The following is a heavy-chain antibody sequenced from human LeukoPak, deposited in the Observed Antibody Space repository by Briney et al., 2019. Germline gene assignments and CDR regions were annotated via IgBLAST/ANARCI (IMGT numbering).Heavy chain of an antibody. Sequence: GGSLRLSCAASGFTFSSYAMSWVRQAPGKGLEWVSAISGSGGTTYHADSVKGRFTISRDNSKNTLYLQMNSLRAEDTAVYYCAKRREPAATKYYFDCWGQGTLVTVSS. V-gene: IGHV3-23*01. CDR2: ISGSGGTT. J-gene: IGHJ4*02. CDR1: GFTFSSYA. D-gene: IGHD2-2*01. CDR3: AKRREPAATKYYFDC.